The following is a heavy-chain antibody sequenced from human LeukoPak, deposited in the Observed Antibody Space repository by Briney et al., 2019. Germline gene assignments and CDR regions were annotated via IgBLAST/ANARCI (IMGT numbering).Heavy chain of an antibody. J-gene: IGHJ6*02. CDR1: GGSISSSSYY. D-gene: IGHD2-2*01. CDR3: ARLAIRAVVPAATYRGGYYYGMDV. V-gene: IGHV4-39*01. CDR2: IYYSGST. Sequence: SETLSLTCTVSGGSISSSSYYWGWIRQPPGKGLEWIGSIYYSGSTYYNPSLKSRVTISVDTSKNQFSLKLSSVTAADTAVYYCARLAIRAVVPAATYRGGYYYGMDVWGQGTTVTVSS.